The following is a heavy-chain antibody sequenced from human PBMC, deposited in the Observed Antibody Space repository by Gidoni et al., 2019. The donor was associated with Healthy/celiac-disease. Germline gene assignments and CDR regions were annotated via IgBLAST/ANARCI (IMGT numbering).Heavy chain of an antibody. V-gene: IGHV1-69*01. CDR3: ASKAYCGGDCYSWALGYYYGMDV. D-gene: IGHD2-21*02. Sequence: QVQLVQSGAEVQKPGSSVKVSCKASGGTFSSYAISWVRQAPGQGLEWMGGIIPIFGTANYAQKFQGRVTITADESTSTAYMELSSLRSEDTAVYYCASKAYCGGDCYSWALGYYYGMDVWGQGTTVTVSS. CDR2: IIPIFGTA. J-gene: IGHJ6*02. CDR1: GGTFSSYA.